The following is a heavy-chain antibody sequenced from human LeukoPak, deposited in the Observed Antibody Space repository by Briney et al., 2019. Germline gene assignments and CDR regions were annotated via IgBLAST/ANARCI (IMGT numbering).Heavy chain of an antibody. J-gene: IGHJ4*02. CDR2: ISSSSSYI. D-gene: IGHD6-6*01. Sequence: PGGSLRLSCAASGFTFSSYSMNWVRQAPGKGLEGVSSISSSSSYIYYADSVKGRFTISRDNAKNSLYLQMNSLRAEDTAVYYCARDLAARGVDYWGQGTLVTVSS. CDR1: GFTFSSYS. V-gene: IGHV3-21*01. CDR3: ARDLAARGVDY.